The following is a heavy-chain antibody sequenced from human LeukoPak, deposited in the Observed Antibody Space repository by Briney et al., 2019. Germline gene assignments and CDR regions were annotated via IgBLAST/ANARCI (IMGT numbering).Heavy chain of an antibody. D-gene: IGHD2-21*01. J-gene: IGHJ1*01. Sequence: SVKVSCKAPGNTFSNYAISWVRQAPGQGLEWMGGIIPIFGTANYAQKFQGRVTITTDESTSTAYMELSSLRSEDTAVYYCARDCGDCYGAEYFQHWGQGTLVTVSS. V-gene: IGHV1-69*05. CDR2: IIPIFGTA. CDR1: GNTFSNYA. CDR3: ARDCGDCYGAEYFQH.